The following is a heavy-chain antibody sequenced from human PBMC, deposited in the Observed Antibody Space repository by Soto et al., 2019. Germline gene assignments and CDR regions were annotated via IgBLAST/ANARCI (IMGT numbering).Heavy chain of an antibody. CDR1: GGTFSNYG. CDR3: ARDLSTGGRYNAFDI. D-gene: IGHD3-16*01. J-gene: IGHJ3*02. Sequence: QVQLVQSGAELKKPGSSVKLSCKASGGTFSNYGFSWVRQAPGQGPEWMGGIFPIFTTTNYGQKFQDRVTITADKSTRTVYMDLGSLTSDYTAVYYCARDLSTGGRYNAFDIWGQGTMVTVSS. V-gene: IGHV1-69*06. CDR2: IFPIFTTT.